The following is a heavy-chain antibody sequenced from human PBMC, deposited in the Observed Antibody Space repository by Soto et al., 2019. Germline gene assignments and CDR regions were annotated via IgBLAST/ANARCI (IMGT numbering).Heavy chain of an antibody. CDR1: GYTFTSYG. V-gene: IGHV1-18*01. J-gene: IGHJ3*02. Sequence: GASVKVSCKASGYTFTSYGIGWVRQAPGQGLEWMGWISAYNGNTNYAQKLQGRVTMTTDTSTSTAYMELRSLRSDDTAVYYCARESPGCSGGSCYSSHDAFDIWGQGTMVTVSS. D-gene: IGHD2-15*01. CDR2: ISAYNGNT. CDR3: ARESPGCSGGSCYSSHDAFDI.